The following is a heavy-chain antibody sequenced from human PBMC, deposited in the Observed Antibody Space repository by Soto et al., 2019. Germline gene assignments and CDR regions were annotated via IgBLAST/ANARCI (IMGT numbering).Heavy chain of an antibody. J-gene: IGHJ1*01. CDR3: ARHRIAAAGDKYFQH. D-gene: IGHD6-13*01. Sequence: PSETLSLTCSVSGGSISSSSYYLGWIRQPPGKGLEWIGSIYYSGSTYYNPSLKSRVTISVDTSKNQFSLKLSSVTAADTAVYYCARHRIAAAGDKYFQHWGQGTLVTVSS. CDR2: IYYSGST. V-gene: IGHV4-39*01. CDR1: GGSISSSSYY.